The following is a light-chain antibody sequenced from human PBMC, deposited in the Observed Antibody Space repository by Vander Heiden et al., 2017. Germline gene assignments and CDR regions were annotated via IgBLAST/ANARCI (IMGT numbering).Light chain of an antibody. Sequence: SYDLTQPPSVSVSPGQTARITCSADAVPKQYAYWYQQKPGQAPVLVIYKDSERPSGIPERFSGSSSGTTVTLTISGVQAEDEADYYCQSADSSGTYVVFGGGTKLTVL. CDR1: AVPKQY. CDR2: KDS. J-gene: IGLJ2*01. CDR3: QSADSSGTYVV. V-gene: IGLV3-25*03.